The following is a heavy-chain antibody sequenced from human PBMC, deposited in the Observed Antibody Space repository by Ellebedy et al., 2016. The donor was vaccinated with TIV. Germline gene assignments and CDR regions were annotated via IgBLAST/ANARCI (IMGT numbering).Heavy chain of an antibody. D-gene: IGHD2-15*01. CDR1: GVTVSSNH. V-gene: IGHV3-66*01. J-gene: IGHJ4*02. Sequence: PGGSLRLSCAAPGVTVSSNHMNWVRQAPGKGLEWASVLQSGGTTHYADSVKGRFTISRDNSKNTLYLQMNSLRAEEPAVYYCTKARDGGGSVDYWGQGTLVTVSS. CDR2: LQSGGTT. CDR3: TKARDGGGSVDY.